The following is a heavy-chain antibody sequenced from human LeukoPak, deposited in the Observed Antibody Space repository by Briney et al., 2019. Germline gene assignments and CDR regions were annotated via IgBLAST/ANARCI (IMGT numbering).Heavy chain of an antibody. V-gene: IGHV4-4*07. CDR2: MQTSDT. CDR1: GASISSYY. J-gene: IGHJ4*02. D-gene: IGHD3-22*01. Sequence: SETLSLTCTVSGASISSYYWTWIRQPAGKGLEWIGRMQTSDTNYNPSLKSRVTMSVDTSKNQFSLKLSSVTAADTAVYYCGRWGYFDSGNYFVVDYWGQGTVVTVSS. CDR3: GRWGYFDSGNYFVVDY.